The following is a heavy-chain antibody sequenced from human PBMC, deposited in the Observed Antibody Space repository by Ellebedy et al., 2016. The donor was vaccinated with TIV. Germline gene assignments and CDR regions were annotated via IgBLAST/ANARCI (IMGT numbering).Heavy chain of an antibody. V-gene: IGHV1-24*01. CDR1: GYTLTELS. CDR3: ATRHGQGVAGTPYYYYGMDV. Sequence: ASVKVSCKVSGYTLTELSMHWVRQAPGKGLEWMGGFDPEDGETIYAQKFQGRVTMTEDTSTDTAYMELSSLRSEDTAVYYCATRHGQGVAGTPYYYYGMDVWGQGTTVTVSS. J-gene: IGHJ6*02. D-gene: IGHD6-19*01. CDR2: FDPEDGET.